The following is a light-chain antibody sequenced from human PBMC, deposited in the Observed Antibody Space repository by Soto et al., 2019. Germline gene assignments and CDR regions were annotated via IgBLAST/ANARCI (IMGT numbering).Light chain of an antibody. CDR3: SAWDDNIYGPV. CDR1: SSDIGSNP. J-gene: IGLJ2*01. V-gene: IGLV1-44*01. Sequence: QSVLTQPPSASGTPGQRVDISCSGGSSDIGSNPVNWYLHLPGAAPKLLIYRDNQRPSGVPDRFSGSKSGTSASLTISGLQSEDEADYFCSAWDDNIYGPVFGGGTKVTVL. CDR2: RDN.